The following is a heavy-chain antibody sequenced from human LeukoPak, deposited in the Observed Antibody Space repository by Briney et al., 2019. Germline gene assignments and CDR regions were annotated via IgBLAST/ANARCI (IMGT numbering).Heavy chain of an antibody. CDR3: ATDGTYGQGYFDF. CDR2: IYSGGRP. J-gene: IGHJ4*02. V-gene: IGHV3-53*01. Sequence: GGSLRLSCAASGLTVSGKYMMWVRQAPGKRLEWVSLIYSGGRPYYADSVRGRFTISRDTSKNTLFLQLSSLRAEGTALYYCATDGTYGQGYFDFWVLGTLVTVSS. D-gene: IGHD3-10*01. CDR1: GLTVSGKY.